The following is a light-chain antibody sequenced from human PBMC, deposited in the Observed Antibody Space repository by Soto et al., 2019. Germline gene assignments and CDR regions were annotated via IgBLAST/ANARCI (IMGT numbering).Light chain of an antibody. CDR1: QSVSSY. V-gene: IGKV3-11*01. J-gene: IGKJ4*01. CDR2: DAS. CDR3: QQRSTWPLT. Sequence: EIVLTQSTATLSLSPGERATLSCRASQSVSSYLAWYQQKPGQAPRLLIYDASNRATGIPARVSGSGSGTDCTLTISSLEPEEFAVYYCQQRSTWPLTFGGGTKVEIK.